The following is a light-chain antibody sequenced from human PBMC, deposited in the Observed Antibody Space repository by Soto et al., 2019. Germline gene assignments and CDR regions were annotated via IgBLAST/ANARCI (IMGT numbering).Light chain of an antibody. CDR3: QQYETYSWT. CDR1: ESISSW. CDR2: RAS. V-gene: IGKV1-5*03. Sequence: PSTLSASVGDRVTVTCRASESISSWLAWYQQKPGKGPTLLIYRASRLESGVPSRFSGSGSGTEFALTISSLQPADFATYYCQQYETYSWTFGQGTKVDIK. J-gene: IGKJ1*01.